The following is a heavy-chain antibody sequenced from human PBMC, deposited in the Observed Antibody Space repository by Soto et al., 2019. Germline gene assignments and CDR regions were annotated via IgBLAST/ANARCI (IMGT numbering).Heavy chain of an antibody. CDR1: GGTFSSYA. V-gene: IGHV1-69*13. CDR2: IIPIFGTA. Sequence: GASVKVSCKASGGTFSSYAISWVRQAPGQGLEWMGGIIPIFGTANYAQKFQGRVTITADDSTSTAYMELSSLRSEDTAVYYCARGFLDYYYYYMDVWGKGTTVTVSS. J-gene: IGHJ6*03. CDR3: ARGFLDYYYYYMDV.